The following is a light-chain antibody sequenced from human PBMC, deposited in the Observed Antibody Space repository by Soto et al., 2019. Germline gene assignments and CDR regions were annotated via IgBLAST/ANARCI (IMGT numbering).Light chain of an antibody. CDR3: QQYGSLSWT. V-gene: IGKV3-20*01. CDR1: QKVDTNY. J-gene: IGKJ1*01. Sequence: EIVLTQSPGTLSLSPGERATLSCRASQKVDTNYLAWYQQKPGQAPRIIIFGASGRATGIPDRFSGSGSGTDFTLTISRLEPEDFAMYYCQQYGSLSWTFGQGTKVDIK. CDR2: GAS.